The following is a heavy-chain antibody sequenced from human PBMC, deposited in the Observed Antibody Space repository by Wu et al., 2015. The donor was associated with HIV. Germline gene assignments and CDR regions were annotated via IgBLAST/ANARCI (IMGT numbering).Heavy chain of an antibody. Sequence: QVQLVQSGAEVKKPGASVKVSCKASGYTFTNSGITWVRQAPGQGLEWMGWISAYNGNTNYARNLQDRVTMATDTSTNTAYMELRSLRSDDTAVYYCARVIAFSNYYGSRSRSLRPGDGFDIWGQGTMVTVSS. J-gene: IGHJ3*02. CDR1: GYTFTNSG. V-gene: IGHV1-18*01. D-gene: IGHD3-10*01. CDR3: ARVIAFSNYYGSRSRSLRPGDGFDI. CDR2: ISAYNGNT.